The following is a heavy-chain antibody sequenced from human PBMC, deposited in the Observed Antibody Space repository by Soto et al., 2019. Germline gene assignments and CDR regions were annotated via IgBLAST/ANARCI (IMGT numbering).Heavy chain of an antibody. CDR3: ARTSAAGKYYYGMDV. CDR1: GYSFSSYW. V-gene: IGHV5-51*01. CDR2: IYPGDSDT. J-gene: IGHJ6*02. D-gene: IGHD6-13*01. Sequence: GESLKISCKGSGYSFSSYWIGWVRQMPGKGLEWMGIIYPGDSDTRYSPSFQGQVTISADKSISTAYLQWSSLKASDTAMYYCARTSAAGKYYYGMDVWGQGTTVTVSS.